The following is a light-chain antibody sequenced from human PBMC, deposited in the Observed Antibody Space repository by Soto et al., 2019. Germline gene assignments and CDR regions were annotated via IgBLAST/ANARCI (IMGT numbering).Light chain of an antibody. CDR1: QSINRH. CDR2: DAS. V-gene: IGKV3-11*01. Sequence: EIVMTQSPATLSVSPGERATLSCRASQSINRHLAWYRQKPGQAPRLLIYDASNRATGIPARFSGSGSGTDFTLTISSLEPEDFGVYYCQQRSNWPPVTYGGGTKVDIK. J-gene: IGKJ4*01. CDR3: QQRSNWPPVT.